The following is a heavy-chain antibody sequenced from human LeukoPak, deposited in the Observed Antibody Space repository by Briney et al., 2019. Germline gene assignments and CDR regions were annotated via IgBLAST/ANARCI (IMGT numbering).Heavy chain of an antibody. Sequence: SETLSLTCAVYGGSFSGYYWSWIRQPPGKGLEWIGEINHSGSTSYNPSLKRRVTISVDTSKNQFSLKLSSVTAADTAVYYCARGRAGRRPPWYFDLWGRGTLVTVSS. CDR2: INHSGST. V-gene: IGHV4-34*01. D-gene: IGHD6-19*01. CDR1: GGSFSGYY. J-gene: IGHJ2*01. CDR3: ARGRAGRRPPWYFDL.